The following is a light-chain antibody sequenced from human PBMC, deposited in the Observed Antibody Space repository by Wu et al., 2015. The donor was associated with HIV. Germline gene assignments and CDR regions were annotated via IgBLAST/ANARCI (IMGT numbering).Light chain of an antibody. Sequence: EIVLTQSPGTLSLSPGERATLSCRASQSISNNYLAWFQQKPGQPPRLLIYGASSRATGIPDRFSGFGSGTDFTLTINRLEPEDFAVYYCQQYGNSGAFGQGTKVEIK. CDR2: GAS. J-gene: IGKJ1*01. V-gene: IGKV3-20*01. CDR3: QQYGNSGA. CDR1: QSISNNY.